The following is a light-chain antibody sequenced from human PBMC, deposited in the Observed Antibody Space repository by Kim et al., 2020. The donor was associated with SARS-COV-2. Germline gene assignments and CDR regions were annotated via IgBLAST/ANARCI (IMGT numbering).Light chain of an antibody. CDR3: QQYTSSPIT. CDR2: VAS. V-gene: IGKV3-20*01. Sequence: SPGESATLSCRSSQTVGRDYLAWYQQKPGQAPRLLIYVASSRATGIPDRFSGSGSGTDFTLTINGLEPDDFAVYYCQQYTSSPITFGQGTRLEIK. J-gene: IGKJ5*01. CDR1: QTVGRDY.